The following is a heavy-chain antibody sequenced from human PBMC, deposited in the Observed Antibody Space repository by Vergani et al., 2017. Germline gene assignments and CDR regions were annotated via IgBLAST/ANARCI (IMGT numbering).Heavy chain of an antibody. V-gene: IGHV3-30*18. CDR2: ISHYGSES. J-gene: IGHJ4*02. CDR3: AKAAGMGITVSATIDS. CDR1: GFTFSTFG. Sequence: QAKLVESGGGVVQPGGSLRLSCAASGFTFSTFGMHWVRQAPGKGLEWVALISHYGSESFYGTSVTGRLTISRDNSKNTLFLQLSSLKAEDTSVYYCAKAAGMGITVSATIDSWGQGTLVLVSS. D-gene: IGHD3-10*02.